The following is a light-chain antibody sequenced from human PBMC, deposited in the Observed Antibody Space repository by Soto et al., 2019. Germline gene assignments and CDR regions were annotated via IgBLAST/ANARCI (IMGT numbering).Light chain of an antibody. CDR3: LQHYRYPRT. Sequence: DIHITQSPSSLSASVGHRITNTCRASQGISTYLNCYQQKPGKATKRLIYAAYTLQSGVPSRFSGSGSGTEFTLTISSLQAEDFATYYCLQHYRYPRTFGQGTKVDIK. CDR1: QGISTY. J-gene: IGKJ1*01. V-gene: IGKV1-17*01. CDR2: AAY.